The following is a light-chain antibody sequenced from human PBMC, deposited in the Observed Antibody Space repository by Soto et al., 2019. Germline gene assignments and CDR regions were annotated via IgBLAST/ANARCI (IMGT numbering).Light chain of an antibody. J-gene: IGKJ4*01. Sequence: DIQMTQSPSSLSASVGDRVTITCRASQSISSYLNWDQQKPGKAPKLLIYAASSLQSGVPSRFSGSGSGTDFTLTISSLQPEDFATYYCQRSYSTPLTFGGGTKVEIK. CDR1: QSISSY. CDR3: QRSYSTPLT. V-gene: IGKV1-39*01. CDR2: AAS.